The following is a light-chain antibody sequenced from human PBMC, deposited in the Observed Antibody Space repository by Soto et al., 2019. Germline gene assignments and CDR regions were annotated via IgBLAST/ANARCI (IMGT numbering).Light chain of an antibody. CDR3: QQSYNTPLT. J-gene: IGKJ4*01. CDR2: AAS. V-gene: IGKV1-39*01. Sequence: DIQMTQSPSSLSASIGDRVTITCRASQIISTYLNWYQQKSGKAPKLLIDAASRLQSGVPSRFSGSGSGTDFTLMISNLQPEDFTTYYCQQSYNTPLTFGGGTKVDIK. CDR1: QIISTY.